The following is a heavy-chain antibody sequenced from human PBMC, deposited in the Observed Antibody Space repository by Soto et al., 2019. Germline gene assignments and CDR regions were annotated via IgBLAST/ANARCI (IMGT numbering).Heavy chain of an antibody. Sequence: SETLSLTCTVSGGSISSDYWSWIRQPPGKGLEWIGYIYYSGSTNYNPSLKSRVTISGDTSKNQFSLKLSSVTAADTAVYYCARFGGGWFDPWGQGTLVTVSS. CDR1: GGSISSDY. CDR2: IYYSGST. V-gene: IGHV4-59*01. J-gene: IGHJ5*02. CDR3: ARFGGGWFDP. D-gene: IGHD3-3*01.